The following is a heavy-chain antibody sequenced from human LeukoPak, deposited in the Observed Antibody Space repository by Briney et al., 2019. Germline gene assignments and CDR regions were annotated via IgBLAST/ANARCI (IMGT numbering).Heavy chain of an antibody. CDR1: GITLSNYG. CDR3: AKVLGMYGSSGYAWYFDY. Sequence: PGGSLRLSCAVSGITLSNYGMSWVRQAPGKGLEWVAGLSDSGGSTNYADSVKGRFTVSRDNPKNTLYLQMNSLRAEDTAVYYCAKVLGMYGSSGYAWYFDYWGQGTLVTVSS. CDR2: LSDSGGST. V-gene: IGHV3-23*01. J-gene: IGHJ4*02. D-gene: IGHD6-25*01.